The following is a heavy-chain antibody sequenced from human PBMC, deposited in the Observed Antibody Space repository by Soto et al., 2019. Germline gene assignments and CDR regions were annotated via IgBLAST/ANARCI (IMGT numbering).Heavy chain of an antibody. D-gene: IGHD1-26*01. V-gene: IGHV3-30-3*01. CDR1: GFTVSAYT. CDR2: ISSDGNNK. Sequence: QVQLVESGGGVVQPGRSLRLSCAASGFTVSAYTMHWVRQAPGKGLEWVAVISSDGNNKYYTDSVKGRFTISRDTSTNTLYRQMNSLRAEDTAVYYCARWEQPLFDYWGQGTLVTVSS. CDR3: ARWEQPLFDY. J-gene: IGHJ4*02.